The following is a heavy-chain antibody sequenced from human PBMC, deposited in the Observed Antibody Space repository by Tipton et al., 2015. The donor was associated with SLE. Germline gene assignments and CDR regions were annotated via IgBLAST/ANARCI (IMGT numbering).Heavy chain of an antibody. CDR2: VYYSGGT. J-gene: IGHJ5*02. CDR3: ARLLTAAGTWWFDP. D-gene: IGHD6-13*01. CDR1: GDSIGSYY. V-gene: IGHV4-59*01. Sequence: TLSLTCTVSGDSIGSYYWNWIRQHPGKGLEWIGYVYYSGGTNYNPSLKTRVTISLDTSKNQFSLNLSSVTAADTAVYYCARLLTAAGTWWFDPWGQGMLVTVSS.